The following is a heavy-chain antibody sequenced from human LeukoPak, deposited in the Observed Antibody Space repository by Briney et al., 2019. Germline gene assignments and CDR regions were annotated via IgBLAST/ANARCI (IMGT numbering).Heavy chain of an antibody. CDR1: GYTFTSYY. CDR3: ARDYARGSSGWYFDY. V-gene: IGHV1-46*01. J-gene: IGHJ4*02. Sequence: ASVKVSCEASGYTFTSYYMHWVRQAPGQGLEWMGIINPSGGSTSYAQKFQGRVTMTRDTSTSTVYMELSSLRSEDTAVYYCARDYARGSSGWYFDYWGQGTLVTVSS. D-gene: IGHD6-19*01. CDR2: INPSGGST.